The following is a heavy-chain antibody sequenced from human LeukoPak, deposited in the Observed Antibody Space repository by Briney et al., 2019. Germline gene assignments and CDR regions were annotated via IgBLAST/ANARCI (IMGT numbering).Heavy chain of an antibody. D-gene: IGHD3-10*02. CDR1: GFTVSSNY. CDR3: AKGRMLSDYVRIGLFDY. CDR2: IYSGGST. V-gene: IGHV3-53*01. J-gene: IGHJ4*02. Sequence: GGSLRLSCAASGFTVSSNYMSWVRQAPGKGLEWVSVIYSGGSTYYADSVKGRFTISRDNSKNTLYLQMNSLRAEDTAVYYCAKGRMLSDYVRIGLFDYWGQGTLVTVSS.